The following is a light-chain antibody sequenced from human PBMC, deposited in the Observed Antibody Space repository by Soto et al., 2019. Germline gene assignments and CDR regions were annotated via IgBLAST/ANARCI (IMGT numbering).Light chain of an antibody. CDR3: QQRSNWPLT. CDR1: QSVNSY. Sequence: EIVLTQSPATLSLSPGERATFSCRASQSVNSYLAWYQQKPGQAPRLLLCDASTRATGIPARFSGSGSGTDFTLTISRLEPEDFAVYYCQQRSNWPLTFGGGTKVEIK. V-gene: IGKV3-11*01. J-gene: IGKJ4*01. CDR2: DAS.